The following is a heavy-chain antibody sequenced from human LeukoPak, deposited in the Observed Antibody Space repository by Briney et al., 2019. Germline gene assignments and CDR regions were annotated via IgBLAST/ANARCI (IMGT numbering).Heavy chain of an antibody. J-gene: IGHJ4*02. V-gene: IGHV3-7*01. CDR2: IKQDGSEK. CDR3: ASAGVYDILTGPIL. Sequence: PGGSLRLSCAVSGFTFSSYWMSWVRQAPGKGLEWVADIKQDGSEKYYVDSVKGRFTISRDNAKNSLYLQMNSLRAEDTAVYYCASAGVYDILTGPILWGQGTLVTVSS. D-gene: IGHD3-9*01. CDR1: GFTFSSYW.